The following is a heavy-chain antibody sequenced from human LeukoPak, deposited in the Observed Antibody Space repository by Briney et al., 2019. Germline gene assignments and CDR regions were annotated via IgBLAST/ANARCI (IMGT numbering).Heavy chain of an antibody. V-gene: IGHV3-7*01. CDR1: GFTFSTYW. D-gene: IGHD3-9*01. J-gene: IGHJ6*03. CDR3: ARRYYDILTGYRSKPYYYYYYMDV. Sequence: GGSLRLSCAASGFTFSTYWMSWVRQAPGKGLEWVANIKQDGSEKYYVDSVKGRFTISRDNAKNSLYLQMNSLRAEDTAVYYCARRYYDILTGYRSKPYYYYYYMDVWGKGTTVTVSS. CDR2: IKQDGSEK.